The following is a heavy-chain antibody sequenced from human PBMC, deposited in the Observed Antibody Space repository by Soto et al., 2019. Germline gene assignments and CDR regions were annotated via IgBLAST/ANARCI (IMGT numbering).Heavy chain of an antibody. J-gene: IGHJ6*02. CDR3: ARERLGYYGSGGAGMDV. CDR1: GDSVSSNSAA. D-gene: IGHD3-10*01. Sequence: PSQTLSLTCAISGDSVSSNSAAWNWIRQSHSKGLEWLGRTYYRSKWYNDYAVSVKSRITINPDTSKNQFSLQLNSVTPEDTAVYYCARERLGYYGSGGAGMDVWGQGTTVTVSS. V-gene: IGHV6-1*01. CDR2: TYYRSKWYN.